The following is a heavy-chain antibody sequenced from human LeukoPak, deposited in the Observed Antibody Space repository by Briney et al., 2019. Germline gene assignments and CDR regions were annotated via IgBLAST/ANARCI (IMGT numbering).Heavy chain of an antibody. J-gene: IGHJ4*02. D-gene: IGHD5-18*01. CDR2: VYHTGST. V-gene: IGHV4-59*13. Sequence: SETLPLTCSVSGASITSYYWTWIRQSPGKGLEWIGYVYHTGSTNYNPSLRSRVTISIDTSKSQFSLNLNSVTAADTAIYYCTRLPPFTAFFDFWGPGILVSVSS. CDR3: TRLPPFTAFFDF. CDR1: GASITSYY.